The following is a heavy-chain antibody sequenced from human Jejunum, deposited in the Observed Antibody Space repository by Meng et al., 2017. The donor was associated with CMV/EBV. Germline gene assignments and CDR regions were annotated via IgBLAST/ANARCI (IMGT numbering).Heavy chain of an antibody. V-gene: IGHV4-4*07. CDR1: GGSISNYY. J-gene: IGHJ4*02. CDR2: IYSSGTT. Sequence: QGDLQESGPGLVKPSEPLSLTCTVSGGSISNYYWSWIRQPAGKGLEYIGRIYSSGTTKYNPSLNSRVTMSVDTSKNQFSLKVRSVTAADTAVYLCARHEVVGTAIFDYWGQGTLVTVSS. CDR3: ARHEVVGTAIFDY. D-gene: IGHD6-19*01.